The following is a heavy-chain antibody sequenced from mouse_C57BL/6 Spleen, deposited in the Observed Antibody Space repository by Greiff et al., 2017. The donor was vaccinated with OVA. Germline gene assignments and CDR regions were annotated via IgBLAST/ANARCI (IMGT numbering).Heavy chain of an antibody. V-gene: IGHV1-76*01. J-gene: IGHJ2*01. CDR2: IYPGSGNT. Sequence: VKLQQSGAELVRPGASVKLSCKASGYTFTDYSINWVKQRPGQGLEWIARIYPGSGNTYYNEKFKGKATLTAEKSSSTAYMQLSSLTSEDSAVYFCARDSIVTTFDYWGKGTTLTVSS. CDR1: GYTFTDYS. CDR3: ARDSIVTTFDY. D-gene: IGHD2-5*01.